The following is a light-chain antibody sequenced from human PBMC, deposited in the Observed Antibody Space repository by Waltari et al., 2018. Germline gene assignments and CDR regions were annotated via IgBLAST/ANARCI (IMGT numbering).Light chain of an antibody. CDR3: QQANSFPLT. CDR1: QGFSSW. Sequence: DIQMTQSPSSLSASVGDRVTISCRASQGFSSWLAWYQQKPGKAPKLLIYGTSILQSGVPSRFSGRGSGTNFTLTISSLQPEDFATYYCQQANSFPLTFGGGTKVDNK. J-gene: IGKJ4*01. CDR2: GTS. V-gene: IGKV1-12*01.